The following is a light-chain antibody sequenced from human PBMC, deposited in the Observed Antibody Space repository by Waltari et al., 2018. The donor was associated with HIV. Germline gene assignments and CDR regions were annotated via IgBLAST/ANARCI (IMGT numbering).Light chain of an antibody. V-gene: IGLV1-51*01. CDR3: ASWDSSLSVVL. J-gene: IGLJ2*01. CDR2: DSN. CDR1: DSNIGSNY. Sequence: QSVLTQPPSVSAAPGQKVSISCSGGDSNIGSNYVSWYQQVPGTAPELLIYDSNVRRSRIPDLFSGSKSGTSATLGITGLQPGDEADYYCASWDSSLSVVLFGGGTTVTVL.